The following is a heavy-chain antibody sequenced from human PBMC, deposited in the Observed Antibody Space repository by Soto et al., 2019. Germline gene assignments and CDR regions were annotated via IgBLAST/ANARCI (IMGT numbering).Heavy chain of an antibody. Sequence: LSLTCTVSGGSISTGGYYWSWIRQHPGKGLEWIGYIYYSGSSSYNLSLKGRLTISVDTSKNQFSLKLSSVTAADTAVYYCASTRGYFDYWGQGNRGTVST. CDR3: ASTRGYFDY. CDR2: IYYSGSS. CDR1: GGSISTGGYY. V-gene: IGHV4-31*03. J-gene: IGHJ4*02. D-gene: IGHD1-1*01.